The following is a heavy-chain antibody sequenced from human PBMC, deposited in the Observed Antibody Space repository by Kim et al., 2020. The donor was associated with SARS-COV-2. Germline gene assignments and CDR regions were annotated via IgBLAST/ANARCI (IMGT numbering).Heavy chain of an antibody. CDR2: INPISGAT. CDR1: GYSFNAFY. J-gene: IGHJ3*01. Sequence: ASVKVSCKTSGYSFNAFYIHWVRQAPGQELEWMGRINPISGATNYAQKFQGSVTMTRDTSITTAYMELNSLTSDDTAVYYCATDSSGKEAFDFWGQGTMVTVAS. V-gene: IGHV1-2*06. D-gene: IGHD6-19*01. CDR3: ATDSSGKEAFDF.